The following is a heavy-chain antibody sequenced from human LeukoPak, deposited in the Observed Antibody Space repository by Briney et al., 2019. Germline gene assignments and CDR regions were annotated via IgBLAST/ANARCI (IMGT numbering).Heavy chain of an antibody. V-gene: IGHV5-51*01. Sequence: GESLKISCQASGYIFTSYWIGWVRQMPGKGLEWMGVIYPGDSDTRYSPSFQGQVNISADKSITTAYLQWSSVKASDTAVYYCARRYGGCSRGFDIWGQGTMVTVSS. CDR2: IYPGDSDT. CDR3: ARRYGGCSRGFDI. J-gene: IGHJ3*02. D-gene: IGHD4-23*01. CDR1: GYIFTSYW.